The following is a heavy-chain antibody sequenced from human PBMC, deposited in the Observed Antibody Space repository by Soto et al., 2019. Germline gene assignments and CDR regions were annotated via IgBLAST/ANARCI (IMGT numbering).Heavy chain of an antibody. Sequence: EVQLVESGGGLVKPGGSLRLSCAASGFTISGAWMNWVRQAPGKGLEWVGRIKTKAQGETTDYAAPVKGRFTISRDDPENTLSLQMTSLKIEDTAVYFCTTGSVEGYWGQGTLVTVSS. CDR3: TTGSVEGY. CDR1: GFTISGAW. V-gene: IGHV3-15*07. J-gene: IGHJ4*02. CDR2: IKTKAQGETT. D-gene: IGHD1-26*01.